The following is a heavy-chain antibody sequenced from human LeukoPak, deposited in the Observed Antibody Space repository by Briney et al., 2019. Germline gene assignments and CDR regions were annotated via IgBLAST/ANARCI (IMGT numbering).Heavy chain of an antibody. CDR1: GGNFNNHW. Sequence: GGSLRLSCADPGGNFNNHWMHCVRQAPGKGLVWISRINTDGRTTDYADSVKGRFTISRDNAKNTLYLQLNRLRAEATAVYYGARYVTWNQIDYWGQGSLVTVSS. J-gene: IGHJ4*02. CDR3: ARYVTWNQIDY. CDR2: INTDGRTT. D-gene: IGHD1-1*01. V-gene: IGHV3-74*01.